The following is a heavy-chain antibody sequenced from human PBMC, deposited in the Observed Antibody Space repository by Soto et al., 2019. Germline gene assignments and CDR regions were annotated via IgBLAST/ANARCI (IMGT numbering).Heavy chain of an antibody. CDR1: AASFSKYY. J-gene: IGHJ4*02. Sequence: PSETLSLTCTVSAASFSKYYWTWIRQPPGKGLEWIGYVYFNANTNYNPFLKRRVSISIDTSKNQISLTLNSVTAADTAVYYCASVTFGGVVLAHWGQGTLVTVSS. CDR3: ASVTFGGVVLAH. D-gene: IGHD3-16*01. CDR2: VYFNANT. V-gene: IGHV4-59*01.